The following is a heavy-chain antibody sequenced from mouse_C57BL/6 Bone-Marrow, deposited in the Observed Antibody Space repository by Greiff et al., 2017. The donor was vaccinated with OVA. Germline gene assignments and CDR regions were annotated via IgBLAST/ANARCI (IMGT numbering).Heavy chain of an antibody. CDR3: TRLTGTAYYFDY. Sequence: EVKLLESGGGLVQPGGSMKLSCAASGFTFSDAWMDWVRQSPEKGLEWVADIRNKANNHATYYAESVKGRFTISRDDSKSSVYLQMNSLRAEDTGIDFCTRLTGTAYYFDYWGQGTTLTVSS. CDR2: IRNKANNHAT. J-gene: IGHJ2*01. V-gene: IGHV6-6*01. D-gene: IGHD4-1*01. CDR1: GFTFSDAW.